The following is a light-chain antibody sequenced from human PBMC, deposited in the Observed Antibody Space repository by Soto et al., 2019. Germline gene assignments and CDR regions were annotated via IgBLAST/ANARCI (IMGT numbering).Light chain of an antibody. Sequence: GDRVSITCRASQDVGNWLAWYQQKPGKAPKLLIYKASTLKSGVPSRFSGSGSGTEFTLTISSLQPDDFATYYCQHYNSYSEAFGQGTKVDI. CDR3: QHYNSYSEA. J-gene: IGKJ1*01. CDR2: KAS. CDR1: QDVGNW. V-gene: IGKV1-5*03.